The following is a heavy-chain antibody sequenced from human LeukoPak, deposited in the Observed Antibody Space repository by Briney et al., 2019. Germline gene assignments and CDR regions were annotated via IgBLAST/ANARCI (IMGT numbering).Heavy chain of an antibody. Sequence: SVKVSCKASEGTFSSYAISWVRQAPGQGLEWMGGIIPIFGTANYAQKFQGRVTITADESTSTAYMELSSLRSEDTAVYYCASQTMVRGVPESYYYYYGMDVWGQGTTVTVSS. V-gene: IGHV1-69*13. CDR1: EGTFSSYA. CDR3: ASQTMVRGVPESYYYYYGMDV. CDR2: IIPIFGTA. D-gene: IGHD3-10*01. J-gene: IGHJ6*02.